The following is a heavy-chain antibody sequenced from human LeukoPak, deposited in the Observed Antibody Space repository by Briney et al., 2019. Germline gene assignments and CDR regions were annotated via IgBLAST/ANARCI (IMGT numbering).Heavy chain of an antibody. CDR2: INAGNGNT. J-gene: IGHJ4*02. Sequence: VASVKVSCKASGYTFTNYAMHWVRQAPGQRSEWMGWINAGNGNTEYSQKFQDRVTITRDISANTAYMELSSLTSEDTAVYYCARGSYYYGSGSFMGSDYWGQGTLVTVSS. CDR1: GYTFTNYA. V-gene: IGHV1-3*01. CDR3: ARGSYYYGSGSFMGSDY. D-gene: IGHD3-10*01.